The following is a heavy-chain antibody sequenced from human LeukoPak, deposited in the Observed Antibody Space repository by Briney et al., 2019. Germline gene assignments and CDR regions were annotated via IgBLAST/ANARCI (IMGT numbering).Heavy chain of an antibody. D-gene: IGHD2-2*01. CDR3: ARRLTQYDCFDL. Sequence: SQTLSLTCAISGDSVSSNSVTWNWIRQSPSRGLEWLGRTYYRSTWYNDYAVSVRGRITVNPDTSKNQFSLHLNSVTPEDTAVYCCARRLTQYDCFDLWGQGILVTVSS. CDR2: TYYRSTWYN. V-gene: IGHV6-1*01. CDR1: GDSVSSNSVT. J-gene: IGHJ5*02.